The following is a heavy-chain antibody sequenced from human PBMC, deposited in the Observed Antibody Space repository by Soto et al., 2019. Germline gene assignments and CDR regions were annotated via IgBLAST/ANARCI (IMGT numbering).Heavy chain of an antibody. V-gene: IGHV4-30-2*06. J-gene: IGHJ4*02. CDR3: VRGGGYDSFDF. D-gene: IGHD3-22*01. CDR1: GVTMTSGAYS. Sequence: SLTFSVSGVTMTSGAYSWNWIRQSPGRALVSLGYISHIETTYSNPSIRCRLSLSIDRTRNQFFLSLSSMPAADQAVDYCVRGGGYDSFDFWGQGIQVTAPQ. CDR2: ISHIETT.